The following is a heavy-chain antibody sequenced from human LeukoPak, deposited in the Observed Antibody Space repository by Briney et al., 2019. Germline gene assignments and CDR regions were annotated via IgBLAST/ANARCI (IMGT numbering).Heavy chain of an antibody. CDR3: ARVRIAKKDAFDI. CDR2: IKQDGSEK. J-gene: IGHJ3*02. V-gene: IGHV3-7*01. D-gene: IGHD2-15*01. Sequence: GGSLRPSCAASGFTFSSYWMSWVRQAPGKGLEWVANIKQDGSEKYYVDSVKGRFTISRDNAKNSLYLQMNSLRAEDTAVYYCARVRIAKKDAFDIWGQGTMVTVSS. CDR1: GFTFSSYW.